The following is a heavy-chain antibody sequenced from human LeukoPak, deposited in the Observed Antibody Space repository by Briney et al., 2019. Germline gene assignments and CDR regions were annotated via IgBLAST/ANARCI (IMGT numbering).Heavy chain of an antibody. V-gene: IGHV4-61*10. CDR3: ARLPVYYDGSASNAFDY. CDR1: CGSVSSGSDW. CDR2: IYYSTSS. J-gene: IGHJ4*02. Sequence: AASTQSPTRTAGCGSVSSGSDWWSWIREPAGKGLEWIVSIYYSTSSTYNPSLKSRVTISVDTSKNQFSLKLSSVTAADTAVYYCARLPVYYDGSASNAFDYWGQGTLVTVSS. D-gene: IGHD3-22*01.